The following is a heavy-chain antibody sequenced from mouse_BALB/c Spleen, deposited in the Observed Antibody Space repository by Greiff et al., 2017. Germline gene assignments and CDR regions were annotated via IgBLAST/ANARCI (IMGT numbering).Heavy chain of an antibody. Sequence: EVKLVESGGGLVQPGGSLKLSCAASGFTFSSYTMSWVRQTPEKRLEWVAYISNGGGSTYYPDTVKGRFTISRDNAKNTLYLQMSSLKSEDTAMYYCARQALGYGYDCFDYWGQGTTLTVSS. CDR3: ARQALGYGYDCFDY. CDR1: GFTFSSYT. D-gene: IGHD2-2*01. CDR2: ISNGGGST. J-gene: IGHJ2*01. V-gene: IGHV5-12-2*01.